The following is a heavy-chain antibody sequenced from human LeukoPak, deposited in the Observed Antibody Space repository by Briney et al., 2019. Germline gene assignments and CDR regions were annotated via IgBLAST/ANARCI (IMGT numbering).Heavy chain of an antibody. Sequence: TSVTVSFTASGFTFTISAVQWVRQARGQRLEWIGWIVVGSGNTNYAQKFQERVTITRDMSTSTAYMELSSLRSEDTAVYYCAASPPLNSGSYNYFDYWGQGTLVTVSS. CDR2: IVVGSGNT. D-gene: IGHD1-26*01. CDR3: AASPPLNSGSYNYFDY. CDR1: GFTFTISA. J-gene: IGHJ4*02. V-gene: IGHV1-58*01.